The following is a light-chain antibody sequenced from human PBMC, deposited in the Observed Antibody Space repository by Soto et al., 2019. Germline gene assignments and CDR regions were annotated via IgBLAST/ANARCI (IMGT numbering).Light chain of an antibody. CDR3: QQRGT. Sequence: EFVLTQSPATLSLSPGERATLSCRASQSVSSYLAWYQQKPGQAPRLLIYDVSNRATGIPARFSGSRSGTDFTLTISSLEPEDFAVYYCQQRGTFGGGTKVEIK. CDR2: DVS. V-gene: IGKV3-11*01. CDR1: QSVSSY. J-gene: IGKJ4*01.